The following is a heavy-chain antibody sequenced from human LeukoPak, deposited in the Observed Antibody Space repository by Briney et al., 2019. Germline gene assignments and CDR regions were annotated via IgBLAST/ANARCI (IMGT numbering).Heavy chain of an antibody. V-gene: IGHV3-23*01. CDR3: AKSLSGRSAFDI. Sequence: GGSLRLSCAASGFTFSSYAMSWVRQAPGKGLEWVSAISGSGGSTYYADSVKGRFTISRDNSKNTLYLQMNSLRAEDTAVYHCAKSLSGRSAFDIWGQGQWSPSLQ. CDR2: ISGSGGST. D-gene: IGHD1-26*01. J-gene: IGHJ3*02. CDR1: GFTFSSYA.